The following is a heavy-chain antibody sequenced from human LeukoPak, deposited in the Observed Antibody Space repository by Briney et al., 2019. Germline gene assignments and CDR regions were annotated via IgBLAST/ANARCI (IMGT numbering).Heavy chain of an antibody. CDR1: GYTFTGYY. J-gene: IGHJ6*02. V-gene: IGHV1-2*02. D-gene: IGHD6-13*01. Sequence: ASVKVSCKASGYTFTGYYMHWVRQAPGQGLEWLGWINPNSGGTNYAQKLQGRVTITTDTSTSTAYMELRSLRSDDTAVYYCARDLGGSWSDYYYYYGMDVWGQGTTVTVSS. CDR3: ARDLGGSWSDYYYYYGMDV. CDR2: INPNSGGT.